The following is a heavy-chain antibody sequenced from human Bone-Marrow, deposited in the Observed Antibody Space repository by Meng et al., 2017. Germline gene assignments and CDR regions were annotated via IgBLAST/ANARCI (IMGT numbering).Heavy chain of an antibody. Sequence: SETLSLTCTVSGYSISSGCYWGWIRQPPGKGLEWIGSIYHSGSTYYNPSLKSRVTISVDTSKNQFSLKLSSVTAADTAVYYCARDAHIVVVTAKPSNWFDPWGQGTLVTVSS. CDR1: GYSISSGCY. D-gene: IGHD2-21*02. CDR2: IYHSGST. CDR3: ARDAHIVVVTAKPSNWFDP. V-gene: IGHV4-38-2*02. J-gene: IGHJ5*02.